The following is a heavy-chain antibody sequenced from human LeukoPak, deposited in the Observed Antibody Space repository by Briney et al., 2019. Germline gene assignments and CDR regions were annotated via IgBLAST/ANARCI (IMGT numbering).Heavy chain of an antibody. V-gene: IGHV1-2*02. J-gene: IGHJ4*02. CDR3: TRGPRGYYFDC. CDR1: GYSFTGYY. CDR2: MNPNNGGT. Sequence: ASVKVSCKASGYSFTGYYIHWVRQAPGQGPEWMGWMNPNNGGTNYAQKFQGRVTMTRDTSISTAYMELSSLRSDDTAVYYCTRGPRGYYFDCWGQGTLVTVSS. D-gene: IGHD3-10*01.